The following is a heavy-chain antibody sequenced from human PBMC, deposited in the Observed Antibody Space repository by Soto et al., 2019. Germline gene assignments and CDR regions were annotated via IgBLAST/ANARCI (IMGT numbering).Heavy chain of an antibody. CDR2: MNPNSGNT. CDR1: GYTFTSYD. CDR3: ARGEEYYDFWSGYYPKGWFDP. V-gene: IGHV1-8*01. J-gene: IGHJ5*02. D-gene: IGHD3-3*01. Sequence: QVPLVQSGAEVKKPGASVKVSCKASGYTFTSYDINWVRQATGQGLEWMGWMNPNSGNTGYAQKFQGRVTMTRNTSISTAYMELSSLRSEDTAVYYCARGEEYYDFWSGYYPKGWFDPWGQGTLVTVSS.